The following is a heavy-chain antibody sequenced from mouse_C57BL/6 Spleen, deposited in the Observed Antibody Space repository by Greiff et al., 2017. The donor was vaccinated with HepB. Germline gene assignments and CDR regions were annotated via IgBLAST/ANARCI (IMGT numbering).Heavy chain of an antibody. J-gene: IGHJ4*01. CDR1: GYTFTDYY. Sequence: VQLQQSGPELVKPGASVKISCKASGYTFTDYYMNWVKQSHGKSLEWIGDINPNNGGTSYNQKFKGKATLTVDKSSSTAYMELRSLTSEDSAVYYCARPPYGSDYYAMDYWGQGTSVTVSS. V-gene: IGHV1-26*01. CDR3: ARPPYGSDYYAMDY. CDR2: INPNNGGT. D-gene: IGHD1-1*01.